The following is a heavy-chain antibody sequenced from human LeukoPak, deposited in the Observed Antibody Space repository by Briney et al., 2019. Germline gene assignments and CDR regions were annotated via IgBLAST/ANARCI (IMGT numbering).Heavy chain of an antibody. Sequence: SETLCDTCTVSGGSISPSYSTGIRLPPGKGLEWIGYISYSGNTNYNPSLKSRVTISVVTSKNQFSLKLSSVTAADTAVYYCASRWSDGMDVWGQGTTVTVSS. J-gene: IGHJ6*02. CDR1: GGSISPSY. V-gene: IGHV4-59*01. CDR2: ISYSGNT. D-gene: IGHD6-13*01. CDR3: ASRWSDGMDV.